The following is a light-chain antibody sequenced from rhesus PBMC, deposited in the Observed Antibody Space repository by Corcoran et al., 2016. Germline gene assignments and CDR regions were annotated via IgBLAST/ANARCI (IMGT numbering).Light chain of an antibody. J-gene: IGKJ3*01. CDR3: MQGLEFPFT. Sequence: DTVMTKTPLSLSVSPGEPASISCRSSQTLLDSGDGNTYLDLYMQKPGQSPPLLIYEVSNRASGVPARFSGSWSDTDLKLKINRVEPEDVGVYYCMQGLEFPFTFGPGTKLDIK. CDR2: EVS. CDR1: QTLLDSGDGNTY. V-gene: IGKV2-104*02.